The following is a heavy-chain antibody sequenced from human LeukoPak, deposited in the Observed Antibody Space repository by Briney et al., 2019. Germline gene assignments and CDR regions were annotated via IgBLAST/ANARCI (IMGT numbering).Heavy chain of an antibody. D-gene: IGHD3-22*01. Sequence: GGSLRLSCAASGFTFSSYAMSWVRQAPGKGLEWVSAISGSGGSTYYADSVKGRFTISRDNSKNTLYLQMNSLRAEDTAVYYCAKSLITMIVEVPRNPFDYWGQGTLVTVSS. CDR2: ISGSGGST. CDR1: GFTFSSYA. V-gene: IGHV3-23*01. CDR3: AKSLITMIVEVPRNPFDY. J-gene: IGHJ4*02.